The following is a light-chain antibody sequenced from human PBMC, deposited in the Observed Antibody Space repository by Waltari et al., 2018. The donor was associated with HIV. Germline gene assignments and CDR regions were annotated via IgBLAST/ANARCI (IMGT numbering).Light chain of an antibody. CDR2: GES. CDR3: QQAKSFPIT. CDR1: DLVLIW. V-gene: IGKV1-12*01. Sequence: DIQMTHSPPYVLASIGDRVTITCRASDLVLIWLAWYQQKPGKAPKFLIHGESRLQSGAPYRFSGRCSGTNFTLTISSLQPEDSATYYCQQAKSFPITFGQGTRMEIK. J-gene: IGKJ5*01.